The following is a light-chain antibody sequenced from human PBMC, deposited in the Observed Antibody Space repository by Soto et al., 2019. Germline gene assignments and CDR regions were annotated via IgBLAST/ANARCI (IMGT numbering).Light chain of an antibody. Sequence: DIQMTQSPSTLSASVGDRVTITCRASQSISRWLAWYQQKPGKAPKALIYDASTLRSGVPSRFSGGGSGTEFTLTXXXXXXDDFATYYCQQXXXYSTFGQ. CDR2: DAS. CDR3: QQXXXYST. CDR1: QSISRW. J-gene: IGKJ5*01. V-gene: IGKV1-5*01.